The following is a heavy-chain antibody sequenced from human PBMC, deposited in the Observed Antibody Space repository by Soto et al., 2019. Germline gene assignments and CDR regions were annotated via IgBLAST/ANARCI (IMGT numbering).Heavy chain of an antibody. V-gene: IGHV3-11*06. CDR3: ARAVYSSSSPAFDI. CDR2: ISSSSSYT. Sequence: GGSLRLSCAASGFTFSDYYMSWIRQAPGKGLEWVSYISSSSSYTNYADSVKGRFTISRDNAKNSLYLQMNSLRAEDTAVYYGARAVYSSSSPAFDIWGQGTMVTVSS. J-gene: IGHJ3*02. D-gene: IGHD6-6*01. CDR1: GFTFSDYY.